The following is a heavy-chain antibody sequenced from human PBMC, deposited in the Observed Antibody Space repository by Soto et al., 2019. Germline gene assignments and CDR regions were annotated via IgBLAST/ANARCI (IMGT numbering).Heavy chain of an antibody. J-gene: IGHJ6*02. CDR3: ARDLRGGGNYYYGMDV. V-gene: IGHV1-18*01. CDR2: ISAYNGNT. CDR1: GYTFTSYG. D-gene: IGHD3-16*01. Sequence: ASVKVSCKASGYTFTSYGISWVRQAPGQGLEWMGWISAYNGNTNYAQKLQGRVTMTTDTSTSTAYMELRSLRSDDTAVYYCARDLRGGGNYYYGMDVWGQGTTVTVSS.